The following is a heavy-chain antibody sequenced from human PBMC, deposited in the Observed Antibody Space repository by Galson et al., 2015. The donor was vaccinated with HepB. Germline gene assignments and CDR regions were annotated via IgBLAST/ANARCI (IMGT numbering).Heavy chain of an antibody. Sequence: SLRLSCAASGFTFSSYSMNWVRQAPGKGLEWVSSISSSSSYIYYADSVKGRFTISRDNAKNSLYLQMNSLRAEDTAVYYCARGGPEGYCTGGVCPGNHAFDIWGQGTMVTVSS. V-gene: IGHV3-21*01. J-gene: IGHJ3*02. CDR3: ARGGPEGYCTGGVCPGNHAFDI. CDR2: ISSSSSYI. D-gene: IGHD2-8*02. CDR1: GFTFSSYS.